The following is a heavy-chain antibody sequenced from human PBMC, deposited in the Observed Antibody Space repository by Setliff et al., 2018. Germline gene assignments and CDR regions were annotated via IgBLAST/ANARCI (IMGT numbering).Heavy chain of an antibody. CDR2: ISTDGSSI. CDR1: GFTFSTFW. V-gene: IGHV3-74*03. CDR3: ARVGSKPQLGWFDP. J-gene: IGHJ5*02. D-gene: IGHD1-26*01. Sequence: GGSLRLSCVTSGFTFSTFWMHWVRQAPGQGLVWVARISTDGSSITYADSVKGRFTISRDNARNTMYLQMNSLTAEDTAVYYCARVGSKPQLGWFDPWGQGTLVTVSS.